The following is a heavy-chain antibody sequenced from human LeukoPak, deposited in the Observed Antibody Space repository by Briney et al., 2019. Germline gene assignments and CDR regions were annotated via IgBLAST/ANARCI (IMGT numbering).Heavy chain of an antibody. CDR1: GFTFTTYW. V-gene: IGHV3-7*01. Sequence: GGSLRLSCAASGFTFTTYWMNWVRQAPGKGLEWVANINQDGSEKYYVDSVKGRFTISRDNGKNSLYLQMNSLGAEDTAVYYCARGGKLHPQSPYWGQGTLVTVSS. CDR3: ARGGKLHPQSPY. D-gene: IGHD3-16*01. CDR2: INQDGSEK. J-gene: IGHJ4*02.